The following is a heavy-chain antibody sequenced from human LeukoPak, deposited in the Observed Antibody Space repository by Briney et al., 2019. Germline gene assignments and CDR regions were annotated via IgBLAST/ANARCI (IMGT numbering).Heavy chain of an antibody. Sequence: KASETLSLTCSVSVGSISSYYWSWIRQPPGKGLEWIGYIYYSGSTYYNPSLKSRVTMSVDTSKNQFSLNLNSVTAADTAVYFCARGSYSYGNSFDYWGQATLVTVSS. CDR1: VGSISSYY. D-gene: IGHD5-18*01. V-gene: IGHV4-59*12. J-gene: IGHJ4*02. CDR2: IYYSGST. CDR3: ARGSYSYGNSFDY.